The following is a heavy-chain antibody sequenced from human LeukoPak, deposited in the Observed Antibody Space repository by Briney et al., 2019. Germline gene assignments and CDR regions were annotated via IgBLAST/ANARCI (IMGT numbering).Heavy chain of an antibody. CDR1: SGSISSDYHY. D-gene: IGHD2-2*01. CDR2: IYYSGNT. J-gene: IGHJ3*02. Sequence: SEPLSLTCTVSSGSISSDYHYWGWIRQPPGKGLEWFGTIYYSGNTYYNPSLKSRVTISVDTSNNQFSLKLSSVTAADTAIYYCARLYCSSPTCYREDVAFDIWGQGTLVTVSS. V-gene: IGHV4-39*01. CDR3: ARLYCSSPTCYREDVAFDI.